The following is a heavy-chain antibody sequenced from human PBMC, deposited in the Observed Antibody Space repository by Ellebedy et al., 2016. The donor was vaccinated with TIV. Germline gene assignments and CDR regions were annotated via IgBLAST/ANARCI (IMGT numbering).Heavy chain of an antibody. D-gene: IGHD5-18*01. Sequence: PGGSLRLSCAASGFTFSDYYMTWIRQAPGKGLEWVSYISTLSNYVNYADSVKGRFTISRDNANNSLYLQMNSLRAEDTAFYYCARVMDKAMVNDYWGQGTLVTVSS. V-gene: IGHV3-11*06. CDR3: ARVMDKAMVNDY. CDR2: ISTLSNYV. CDR1: GFTFSDYY. J-gene: IGHJ4*02.